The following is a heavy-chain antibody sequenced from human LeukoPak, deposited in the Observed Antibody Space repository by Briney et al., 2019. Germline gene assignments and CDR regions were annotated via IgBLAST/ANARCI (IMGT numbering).Heavy chain of an antibody. CDR3: ANYCSSSSCSQPFDY. CDR2: IKADGSEK. Sequence: PGGSLRLSCVASGFTFSSYWMTWVRQAPGKGLEWVANIKADGSEKYYVDSVKGRFTISRDNAKNSLYLQMNSLRAEDTAVYYCANYCSSSSCSQPFDYWGQGTLVTVSS. J-gene: IGHJ4*02. V-gene: IGHV3-7*01. CDR1: GFTFSSYW. D-gene: IGHD2-2*01.